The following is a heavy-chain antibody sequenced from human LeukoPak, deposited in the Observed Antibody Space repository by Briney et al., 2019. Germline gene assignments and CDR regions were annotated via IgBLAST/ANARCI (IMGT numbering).Heavy chain of an antibody. D-gene: IGHD2-2*01. CDR1: GGSISSYY. CDR3: ARVRRACSSTSCYASYWYFDL. V-gene: IGHV4-59*01. J-gene: IGHJ2*01. CDR2: IYYSGST. Sequence: SETLSLTCTVSGGSISSYYWSWIRQPPGKGLEWIGYIYYSGSTNYNPSLKSRVTISVDTSKNQFSLKLSSVTAADTAVSYCARVRRACSSTSCYASYWYFDLWGRGPLVTVSS.